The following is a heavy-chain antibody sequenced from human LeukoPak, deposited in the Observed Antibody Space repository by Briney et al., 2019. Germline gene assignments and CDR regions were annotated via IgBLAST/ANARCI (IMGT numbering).Heavy chain of an antibody. V-gene: IGHV1-69*02. Sequence: GASVKVSCKASGGTSSSYTISWVRQAPGQGLEWMGRIIPMLGIANYAQKFQGRVTITADKSTSTAYMELSSLRSEDTAVYYCARGPAAKLDYWGQGTLVTVSS. D-gene: IGHD2-2*01. CDR3: ARGPAAKLDY. J-gene: IGHJ4*02. CDR1: GGTSSSYT. CDR2: IIPMLGIA.